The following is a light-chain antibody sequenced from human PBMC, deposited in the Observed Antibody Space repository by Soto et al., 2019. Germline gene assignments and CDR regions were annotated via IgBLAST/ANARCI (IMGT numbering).Light chain of an antibody. CDR2: EVS. Sequence: QSALTQPASVSGSPGQSITISCIGTSSDIGSNNYVSWFQQRPGKAPTLIIYEVSNRPSGVSPHFSGSKSGNTASLTISRLLPADEAEYYCSSYTTTPRLFGGGTKLTVL. CDR3: SSYTTTPRL. J-gene: IGLJ3*02. CDR1: SSDIGSNNY. V-gene: IGLV2-14*01.